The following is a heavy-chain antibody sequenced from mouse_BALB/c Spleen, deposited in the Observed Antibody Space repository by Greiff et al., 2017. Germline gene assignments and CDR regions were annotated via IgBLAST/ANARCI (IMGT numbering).Heavy chain of an antibody. V-gene: IGHV3-6*02. D-gene: IGHD3-3*01. CDR3: ARGLY. Sequence: EVQLQQSGPGLVKPSQSQSLTCSVTGYSITSGYYWNWIRQFPGNKLEWMGYISYDGSNNYNPSLKNRISITRDTSKNQFFLKLNSVTTEDTATYYCARGLYWGQGTLVTVSA. J-gene: IGHJ3*01. CDR2: ISYDGSN. CDR1: GYSITSGYY.